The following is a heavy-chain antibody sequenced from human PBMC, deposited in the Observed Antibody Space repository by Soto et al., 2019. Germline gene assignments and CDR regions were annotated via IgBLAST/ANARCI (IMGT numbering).Heavy chain of an antibody. CDR3: ASLSSGWYKGLGYYYMDV. CDR1: GGSISSGGYY. CDR2: IYYSGST. Sequence: SETLSLTCTVSGGSISSGGYYWSWIRQHPGKGLEWIGYIYYSGSTYYNPSLKSRVTISVDTSKNQFSLKLSSVTAADTAVYYCASLSSGWYKGLGYYYMDVWGKGTTVTVSS. D-gene: IGHD6-19*01. V-gene: IGHV4-31*03. J-gene: IGHJ6*03.